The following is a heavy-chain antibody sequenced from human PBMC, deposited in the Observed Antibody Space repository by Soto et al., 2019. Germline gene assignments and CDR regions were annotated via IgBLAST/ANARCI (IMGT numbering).Heavy chain of an antibody. Sequence: QVQLQESGPGLVKPSETLSLTCTVSGGSMSRHYWSWIRQSPGKGLEWVGFIFHSGGTSFNPSLRRRVTTSIDPSRNQVSLKLSSVTAADTGIYYCARYSSSSCNPAYCFDYWGQGTLVTVSA. CDR2: IFHSGGT. J-gene: IGHJ4*02. CDR3: ARYSSSSCNPAYCFDY. V-gene: IGHV4-59*11. D-gene: IGHD6-13*01. CDR1: GGSMSRHY.